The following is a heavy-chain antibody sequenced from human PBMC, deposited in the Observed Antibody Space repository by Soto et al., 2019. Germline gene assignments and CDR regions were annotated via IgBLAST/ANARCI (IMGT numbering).Heavy chain of an antibody. V-gene: IGHV3-23*01. J-gene: IGHJ3*02. Sequence: EVQVLESGGGLVQPGGSLRLSCEGSGFTVSSDAMTWIRQAPGKGPEWVSTVTADGGTYYADSVKGRFAMSRHTSVNTLYLQMNRLGAEDTAAYYCAPHVSCSGGSCQYDAFAIRGQGTMVTVSS. D-gene: IGHD2-15*01. CDR2: VTADGGT. CDR1: GFTVSSDA. CDR3: APHVSCSGGSCQYDAFAI.